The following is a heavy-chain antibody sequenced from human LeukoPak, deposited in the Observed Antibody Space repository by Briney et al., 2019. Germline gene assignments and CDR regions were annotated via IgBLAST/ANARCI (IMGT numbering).Heavy chain of an antibody. CDR1: GYTFTSYS. J-gene: IGHJ4*02. D-gene: IGHD1-26*01. V-gene: IGHV1-18*01. Sequence: ASVKVSCKASGYTFTSYSISWVRQAPGQGLEWMGWISAYNGNTNYAQKLQGRVTMTTDTSTSTAYMELRSLRSDDTAVYYCARDGSGWELQYYFDYWGQGTLVTVSS. CDR3: ARDGSGWELQYYFDY. CDR2: ISAYNGNT.